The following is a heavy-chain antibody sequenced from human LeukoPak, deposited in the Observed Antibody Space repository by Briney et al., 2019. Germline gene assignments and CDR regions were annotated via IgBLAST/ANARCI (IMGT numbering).Heavy chain of an antibody. CDR2: ISGSGGST. Sequence: PGGSLRLSCAASGFTFSSYAMSWVRRAPGKGLEWVSAISGSGGSTYYADSVKGRFTISRDNSKNTLYLQMNSLRAEDTAVYYCAKVIAWSGEFPYFGYWGQGTLVTVSS. CDR3: AKVIAWSGEFPYFGY. D-gene: IGHD3-10*01. J-gene: IGHJ4*02. V-gene: IGHV3-23*01. CDR1: GFTFSSYA.